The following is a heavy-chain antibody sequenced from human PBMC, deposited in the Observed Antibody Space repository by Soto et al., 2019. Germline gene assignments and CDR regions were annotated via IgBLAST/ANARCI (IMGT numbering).Heavy chain of an antibody. D-gene: IGHD2-15*01. CDR3: ARKRGRDSCFDI. CDR2: IIPILGIA. CDR1: GGPSGSIL. Sequence: QVRLVQSGLGVKSLGSRVKFSSRALGGPSGSILFTWLRKPLGQGLEWMGRIIPILGIANYEQKFQGRVTITADKSTSTAYMELSSLRSEDTAVYYCARKRGRDSCFDIWGQGTMVTVSS. V-gene: IGHV1-69*02. J-gene: IGHJ3*02.